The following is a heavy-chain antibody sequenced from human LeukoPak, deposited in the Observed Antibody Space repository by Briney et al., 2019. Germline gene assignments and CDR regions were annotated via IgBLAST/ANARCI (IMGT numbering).Heavy chain of an antibody. J-gene: IGHJ4*02. D-gene: IGHD4-23*01. V-gene: IGHV4-34*01. CDR3: ARDLGGYGGNPTFDY. CDR1: GGSFSGYY. CDR2: INHSGST. Sequence: SETLSLTCAVYGGSFSGYYWSWIRQPPGKGLEWIGEINHSGSTNYNPSLKSRVTISVDTSKNQFSLKLSSVTAADTAVYYCARDLGGYGGNPTFDYWGQGTLVTVSS.